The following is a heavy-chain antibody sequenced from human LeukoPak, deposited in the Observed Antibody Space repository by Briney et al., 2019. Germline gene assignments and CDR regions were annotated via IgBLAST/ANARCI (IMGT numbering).Heavy chain of an antibody. CDR2: INHSGST. D-gene: IGHD6-13*01. Sequence: SETLSLTCAVSGGSFSGYYWTWIRQPPGKGLEWIGEINHSGSTNYNPSLKSRVTISLDTSKNQFSLKLSSVTAADTAVYYLAKSRIAAAGADYWGQGALVAVS. J-gene: IGHJ4*02. CDR1: GGSFSGYY. V-gene: IGHV4-34*01. CDR3: AKSRIAAAGADY.